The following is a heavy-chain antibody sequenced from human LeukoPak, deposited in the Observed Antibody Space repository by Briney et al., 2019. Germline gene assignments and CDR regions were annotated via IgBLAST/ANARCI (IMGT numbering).Heavy chain of an antibody. CDR3: ANYYDGSGDYYEYFPH. CDR2: ISAYNGNT. J-gene: IGHJ1*01. D-gene: IGHD3-22*01. CDR1: GYIFTSYG. V-gene: IGHV1-18*01. Sequence: ASVKVSCKASGYIFTSYGISWLRQAPGQRLEWMGWISAYNGNTNYAQKFQDRVTMTTDTSTSTAFMELRSLRSDDTAVYYCANYYDGSGDYYEYFPHWGQGTLVTVSS.